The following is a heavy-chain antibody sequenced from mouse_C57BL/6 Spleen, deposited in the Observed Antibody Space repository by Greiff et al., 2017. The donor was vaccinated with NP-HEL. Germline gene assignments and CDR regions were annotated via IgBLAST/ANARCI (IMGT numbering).Heavy chain of an antibody. Sequence: QVQLKQPGAELVKPGASVKLSCKASGYTFTSYWMHWVKQRPGQGLEWIGMIHPNSGSTNYNEKFKSKATLTVDKSSSTAYMQLSSLTSEDSAVYYCARKTTVYFDYWGQGTTLTVSS. CDR1: GYTFTSYW. J-gene: IGHJ2*01. CDR2: IHPNSGST. CDR3: ARKTTVYFDY. D-gene: IGHD1-1*01. V-gene: IGHV1-64*01.